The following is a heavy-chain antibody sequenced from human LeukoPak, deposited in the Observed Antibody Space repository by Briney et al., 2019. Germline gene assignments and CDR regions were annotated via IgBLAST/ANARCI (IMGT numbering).Heavy chain of an antibody. J-gene: IGHJ3*02. CDR3: ARRPSRIAAAGRNAFDI. V-gene: IGHV6-1*01. CDR1: GDSVSSNSAA. CDR2: TYYRSKWYN. D-gene: IGHD6-13*01. Sequence: SQTLSLTCAISGDSVSSNSAAWNWIRQSPSRGLEWLGRTYYRSKWYNDYAVSVKSRITINPDTSKNQFSLQLNSVTPEDTAVYYCARRPSRIAAAGRNAFDIWGQGTMVTVSS.